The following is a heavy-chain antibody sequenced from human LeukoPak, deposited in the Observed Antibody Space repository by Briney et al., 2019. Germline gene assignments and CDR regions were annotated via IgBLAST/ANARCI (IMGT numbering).Heavy chain of an antibody. CDR3: AKAGYSSEEDYFDY. J-gene: IGHJ4*02. V-gene: IGHV3-30*18. Sequence: GRSLRLSCAASGSTFSSYGMHWVRQAPGKGLEGVAVISYDGSNKYYADSVKGRFTISRDNSKNTLYLQMNSLRAEDTAVYYCAKAGYSSEEDYFDYWGQGTLVTVSS. CDR2: ISYDGSNK. CDR1: GSTFSSYG. D-gene: IGHD6-19*01.